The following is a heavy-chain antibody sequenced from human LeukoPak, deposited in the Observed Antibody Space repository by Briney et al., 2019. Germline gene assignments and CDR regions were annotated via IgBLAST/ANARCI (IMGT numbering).Heavy chain of an antibody. J-gene: IGHJ2*01. CDR2: IYDTGNT. V-gene: IGHV4-59*01. Sequence: SETLSLTCTVSGGSISSYYWGWIRQPPGKGLEWIAYIYDTGNTNYNPSLKSRVTISLDTSKNQFSLKVNSMTAADTAVYFCVRLPGGRDWYFVLWGRGTLVTVSS. CDR1: GGSISSYY. CDR3: VRLPGGRDWYFVL. D-gene: IGHD3-10*01.